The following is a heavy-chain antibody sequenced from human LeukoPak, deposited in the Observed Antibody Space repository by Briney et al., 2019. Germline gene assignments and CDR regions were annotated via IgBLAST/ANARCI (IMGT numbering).Heavy chain of an antibody. V-gene: IGHV3-15*01. CDR1: GFTFSNAW. D-gene: IGHD5-12*01. J-gene: IGHJ3*02. Sequence: GGSLRPSCAASGFTFSNAWMSWVRQAPGKGLEWVGRIKSKTDGGTTDYAAPVKGRFTISRDDSKDTLYLQMNSLKTEDTAVYYCTTDLDIVGAFDIWGQGTMVTVSS. CDR2: IKSKTDGGTT. CDR3: TTDLDIVGAFDI.